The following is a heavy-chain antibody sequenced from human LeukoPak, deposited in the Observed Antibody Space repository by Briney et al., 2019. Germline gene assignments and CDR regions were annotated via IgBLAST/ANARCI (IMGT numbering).Heavy chain of an antibody. Sequence: PGGSLRLSCAASGFTFSSYCMSWVRQAPGKGREWVANIKQDGSEKYYVDSVKGRFTISRDNAKNSLYLQMNSLRAEDTAVYYCAKANEYCTSVSCYAPSDGDWGQGTLVTVSS. CDR3: AKANEYCTSVSCYAPSDGD. CDR2: IKQDGSEK. CDR1: GFTFSSYC. D-gene: IGHD2-2*01. V-gene: IGHV3-7*01. J-gene: IGHJ4*02.